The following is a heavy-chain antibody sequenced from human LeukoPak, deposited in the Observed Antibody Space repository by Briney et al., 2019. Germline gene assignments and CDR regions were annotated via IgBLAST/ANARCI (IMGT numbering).Heavy chain of an antibody. V-gene: IGHV4-59*01. CDR1: GGSISSYS. CDR3: AMGCLGDCDGSGSYCFDY. Sequence: SQSLSLTRTVSGGSISSYSWGWIRQPPGKGLEWIGYISYSGSTNSNPSLKSRVTISVVTSKIQFSLMLGSVTSAGTGVYYCAMGCLGDCDGSGSYCFDYWGQGTLVTVSS. J-gene: IGHJ4*02. CDR2: ISYSGST. D-gene: IGHD3-10*01.